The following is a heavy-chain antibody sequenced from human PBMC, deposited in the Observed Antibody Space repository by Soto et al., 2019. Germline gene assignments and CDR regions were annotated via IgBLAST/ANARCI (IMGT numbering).Heavy chain of an antibody. CDR2: IYPGDSDT. J-gene: IGHJ4*02. D-gene: IGHD3-22*01. CDR3: ARQVYYYDSSGPGGYFDY. Sequence: PGESLKISCKGSGYSFTSYWIGWVRQMPGKGLEWMGIIYPGDSDTRYSPSFQGQVTISADKSISTAYLQWSSLKAPDTAMYYCARQVYYYDSSGPGGYFDYWGQGTLVTVSS. CDR1: GYSFTSYW. V-gene: IGHV5-51*01.